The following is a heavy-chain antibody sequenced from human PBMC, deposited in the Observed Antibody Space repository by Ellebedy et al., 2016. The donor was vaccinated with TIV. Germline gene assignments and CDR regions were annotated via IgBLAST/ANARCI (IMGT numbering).Heavy chain of an antibody. V-gene: IGHV1-46*01. CDR1: GYTFTSSY. D-gene: IGHD3-10*01. Sequence: ASVKVSCKASGYTFTSSYIYWVRQAPGQGLEWMGIISPSGGGTTYTQEFQGRVTMTGDTSTNTVYMELSSLRSEDTAVYYCARQPTMVYGMDVWGQGTTVTFSS. J-gene: IGHJ6*02. CDR2: ISPSGGGT. CDR3: ARQPTMVYGMDV.